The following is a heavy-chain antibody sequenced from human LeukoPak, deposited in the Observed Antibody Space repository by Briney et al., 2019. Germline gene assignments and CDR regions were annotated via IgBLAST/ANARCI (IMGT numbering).Heavy chain of an antibody. CDR1: GFTFSDHY. CDR3: ARGPTVTFNYHYGMDV. CDR2: TRTKAEDYTT. V-gene: IGHV3-72*01. D-gene: IGHD4-17*01. Sequence: GGSLRLSCATSGFTFSDHYMDWVRQAPGKGLEWVARTRTKAEDYTTEYAASVKGRFTVSRDESMHSLYLQMNSLKTEDTAVYYCARGPTVTFNYHYGMDVWGQGTTVTVSS. J-gene: IGHJ6*02.